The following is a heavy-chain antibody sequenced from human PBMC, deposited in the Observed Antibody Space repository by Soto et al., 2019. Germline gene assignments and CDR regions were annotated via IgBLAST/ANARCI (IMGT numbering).Heavy chain of an antibody. J-gene: IGHJ5*02. CDR3: ARSCRMCT. CDR2: VHYTGST. CDR1: GVSVSSPTHY. Sequence: QVQLQESGQGLVKPSETLTLTCAVSGVSVSSPTHYWSWIRQPPGKGLEWIGYVHYTGSTVYNPSLTRLVTISLDKHKNPFSLSLNSVPAANTDLYTCARSCRMCTWGQGTLVTVYS. V-gene: IGHV4-61*01.